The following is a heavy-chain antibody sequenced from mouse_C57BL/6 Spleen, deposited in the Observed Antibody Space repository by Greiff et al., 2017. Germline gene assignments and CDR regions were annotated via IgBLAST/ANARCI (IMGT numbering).Heavy chain of an antibody. CDR1: GYAFSSSW. D-gene: IGHD1-1*01. J-gene: IGHJ2*01. Sequence: QVQLQQSGPELVKPGASVKISCKASGYAFSSSWMNWVKQRPGKGLEWIGRIYPGDGDTNYNGKFKGKATLTADKSSSTAYMQLSSLTSEDSAVYFCARDYYGSSYEYFDYWGQGTTLTVSS. CDR3: ARDYYGSSYEYFDY. V-gene: IGHV1-82*01. CDR2: IYPGDGDT.